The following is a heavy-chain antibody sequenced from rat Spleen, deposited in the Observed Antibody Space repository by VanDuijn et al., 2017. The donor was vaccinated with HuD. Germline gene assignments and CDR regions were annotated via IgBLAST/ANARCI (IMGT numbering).Heavy chain of an antibody. CDR1: GFIFSDHY. CDR3: ARGGYNYGWFAY. Sequence: EVQLVESDGGLVQPGRSLKLSCVASGFIFSDHYVAWVRQAPTQGLEWVATINYDGRSTFYRDSVRARFTISRDNAKNTLYLQMDSLRSEDTATYYCARGGYNYGWFAYWGQGTLVTVSS. D-gene: IGHD1-9*01. J-gene: IGHJ3*01. CDR2: INYDGRST. V-gene: IGHV5-29*01.